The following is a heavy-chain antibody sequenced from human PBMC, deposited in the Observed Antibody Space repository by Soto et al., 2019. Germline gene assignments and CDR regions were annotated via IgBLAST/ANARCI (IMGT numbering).Heavy chain of an antibody. Sequence: EVQLVESGGGLVQPGGSLRLSCAASGFTFSSYWMSWVRQAPGKGLELVANIKQDGSEKYYVDSVKGRFTISRDNAKNSLYLQMNSLRAEDTAVYYCARFVRWLHQYYFDYWGQGTLVTVSS. J-gene: IGHJ4*02. CDR3: ARFVRWLHQYYFDY. V-gene: IGHV3-7*03. CDR1: GFTFSSYW. CDR2: IKQDGSEK. D-gene: IGHD5-12*01.